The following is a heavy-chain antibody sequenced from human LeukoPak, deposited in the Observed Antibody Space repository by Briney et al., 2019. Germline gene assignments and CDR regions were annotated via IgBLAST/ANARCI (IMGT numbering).Heavy chain of an antibody. CDR1: GFTFSSYA. CDR2: ISGSGGST. V-gene: IGHV3-23*01. D-gene: IGHD5-18*01. Sequence: GGSLRLSCAASGFTFSSYAMSWVRQAPGKGLEWVSAISGSGGSTYYADSVKGRFTISRDNSKNTLYLQMNSLRAEDTAVYYCAKGGEKYNYGHRFDPWGQGTLVIVSS. CDR3: AKGGEKYNYGHRFDP. J-gene: IGHJ5*02.